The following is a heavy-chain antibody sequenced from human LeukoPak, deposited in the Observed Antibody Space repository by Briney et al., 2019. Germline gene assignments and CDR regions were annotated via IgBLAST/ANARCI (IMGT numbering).Heavy chain of an antibody. CDR2: IYYSGST. D-gene: IGHD3-10*01. CDR1: GGSISSYY. V-gene: IGHV4-59*01. J-gene: IGHJ6*03. Sequence: SETLSLTCTVSGGSISSYYWSWIRQPPGKGLEWIGYIYYSGSTNYNPSLKSRVTISVDTSKNQFSLKLSSVTAADTAVYYCARGRYYYGSGSPRSYYYYYYYMDVWGKGTTVTVSS. CDR3: ARGRYYYGSGSPRSYYYYYYYMDV.